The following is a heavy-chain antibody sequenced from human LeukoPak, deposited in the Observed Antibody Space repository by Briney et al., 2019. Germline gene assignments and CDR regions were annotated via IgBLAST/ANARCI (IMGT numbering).Heavy chain of an antibody. CDR3: ARGIVVVTAISPLSEYFQH. V-gene: IGHV1-18*01. CDR1: GYIFTIYG. Sequence: ASVKVSCKASGYIFTIYGISWVRQAPGQGLGWMGWISVYNGNTNYAQKLQGRVTMTTDTSTSTAYMELRSLRSDDTAVYYCARGIVVVTAISPLSEYFQHWGQGTLVTVSS. D-gene: IGHD2-21*02. J-gene: IGHJ1*01. CDR2: ISVYNGNT.